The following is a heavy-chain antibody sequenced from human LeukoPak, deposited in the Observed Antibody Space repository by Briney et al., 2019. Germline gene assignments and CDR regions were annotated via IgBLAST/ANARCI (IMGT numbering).Heavy chain of an antibody. J-gene: IGHJ4*02. CDR2: ISYDGSNK. CDR1: GFTFSSYG. V-gene: IGHV3-30*18. Sequence: GRSLRLSCAASGFTFSSYGMHWVRQAPGKGLEWVAVISYDGSNKYYADSVKGRFTISRDNSKNTLHLQMSSLRAEDTAVYYCAKRYSYGCFDYWGQGTLVTVSS. CDR3: AKRYSYGCFDY. D-gene: IGHD5-18*01.